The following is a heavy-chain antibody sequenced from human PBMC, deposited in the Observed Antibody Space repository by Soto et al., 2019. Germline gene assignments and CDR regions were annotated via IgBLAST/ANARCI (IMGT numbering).Heavy chain of an antibody. J-gene: IGHJ4*02. CDR2: ISYDGSNK. D-gene: IGHD3-10*01. Sequence: QVQLVESGGGVVQPGRSLRLSCAASGFTFSSYGMHWVRQAPGKGLEWVAVISYDGSNKYYADSVKGRFTISRDNSKNTLYLQMNSLRAEDTAVYYCAKHQVRCFTCASDYWGQGTLVTVSS. V-gene: IGHV3-30*18. CDR1: GFTFSSYG. CDR3: AKHQVRCFTCASDY.